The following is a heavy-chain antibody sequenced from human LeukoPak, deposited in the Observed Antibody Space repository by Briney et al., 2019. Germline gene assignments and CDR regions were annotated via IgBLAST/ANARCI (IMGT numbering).Heavy chain of an antibody. CDR2: IYHSGST. CDR3: ARQPSSWYWIFGYFDY. Sequence: SETLSLTCAVSGYSISSGYYWGWIRQPPGKGLEWIGSIYHSGSTYYNPSLKSRVTISVDTSKNQFSLKLSSVTAADTAVYYCARQPSSWYWIFGYFDYWGQGTLVTVSS. CDR1: GYSISSGYY. D-gene: IGHD6-13*01. J-gene: IGHJ4*02. V-gene: IGHV4-38-2*01.